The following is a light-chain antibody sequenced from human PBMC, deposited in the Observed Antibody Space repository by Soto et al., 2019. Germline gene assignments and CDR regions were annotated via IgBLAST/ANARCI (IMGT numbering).Light chain of an antibody. CDR3: QQYDNLPIT. CDR2: DAS. J-gene: IGKJ5*01. V-gene: IGKV1-33*01. CDR1: QDINNS. Sequence: DIQMTQSPSSLSASLGDRVSMTCEASQDINNSLNWYLQKPGKAPELLIYDASNLQTGVPSRFNGSGSGTDFTFTISSLQPEDIATYYCQQYDNLPITFGQGTRLEIK.